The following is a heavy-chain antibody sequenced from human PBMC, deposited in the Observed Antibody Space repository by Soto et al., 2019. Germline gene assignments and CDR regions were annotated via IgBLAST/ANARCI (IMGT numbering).Heavy chain of an antibody. CDR3: VRYCSTTKCPFDY. Sequence: PSETLSLTCTVSGGSISSGGSYWGWIRQPPGKGLEWIGYIYYSGSTYFNPSLKSRVTLSADTSKNQFSLNLSSVTAADTAVYYCVRYCSTTKCPFDYWGQGTLVTVSS. J-gene: IGHJ4*02. V-gene: IGHV4-30-4*01. D-gene: IGHD2-2*01. CDR2: IYYSGST. CDR1: GGSISSGGSY.